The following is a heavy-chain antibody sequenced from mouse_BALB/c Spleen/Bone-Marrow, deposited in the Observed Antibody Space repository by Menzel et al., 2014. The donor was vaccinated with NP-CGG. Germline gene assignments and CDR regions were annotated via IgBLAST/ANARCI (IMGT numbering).Heavy chain of an antibody. CDR3: ARGCFHVGGSLDY. CDR1: GFTFSYYT. Sequence: EVHLVESGGGLVQPGGSLKLSCAASGFTFSYYTMSWVRRTPEKRLEWVAYISNGGSTTYHPDTVRGRFTISRDNAKXPPLLQKSSLKSEDTAMYFCARGCFHVGGSLDYWGQGTSVTVSS. J-gene: IGHJ4*01. V-gene: IGHV5-12-2*01. CDR2: ISNGGSTT.